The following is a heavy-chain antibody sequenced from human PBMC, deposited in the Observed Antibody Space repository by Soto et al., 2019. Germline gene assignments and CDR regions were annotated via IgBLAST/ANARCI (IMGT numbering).Heavy chain of an antibody. CDR3: ARVNRPGQPNHPNAFDI. CDR2: ISSSSSTI. J-gene: IGHJ3*02. CDR1: GFSFSTYS. Sequence: GGSLRLSCAASGFSFSTYSMNWVRQAPGKGLEWVSYISSSSSTIYHADSVKGRFTISRDNAKNTLYLQMNSLRAEDTAVYYCARVNRPGQPNHPNAFDIWGQGTMVTVSS. V-gene: IGHV3-48*01. D-gene: IGHD6-13*01.